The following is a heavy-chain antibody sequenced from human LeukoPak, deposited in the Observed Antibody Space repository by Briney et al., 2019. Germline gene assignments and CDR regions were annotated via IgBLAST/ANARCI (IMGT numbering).Heavy chain of an antibody. J-gene: IGHJ3*02. CDR2: ISGSGGST. Sequence: GGSLRLSCAASGFTFSSYAMSWVRQAPGKGLEWVSAISGSGGSTYYADSVKGRFTISRENAKNSVYLQMNSLRVEDTAIYFCTREGAAVLLDGLDIWGQGTMVTVSS. CDR3: TREGAAVLLDGLDI. V-gene: IGHV3-23*01. D-gene: IGHD6-19*01. CDR1: GFTFSSYA.